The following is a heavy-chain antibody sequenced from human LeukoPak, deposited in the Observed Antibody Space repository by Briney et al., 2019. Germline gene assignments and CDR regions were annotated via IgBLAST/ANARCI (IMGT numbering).Heavy chain of an antibody. CDR1: GITLSNYG. V-gene: IGHV3-23*01. Sequence: GGSLRLSWAVSGITLSNYGMSWVRQAPGKGLEWVAGISDSGGRTNYADSAKGRFTISRDNPKNTLYLQMNSLRAEDTAVYFCAKRGVVIRVILVGFHKEAYYFDSWGQGALVTVSS. CDR2: ISDSGGRT. D-gene: IGHD3-22*01. J-gene: IGHJ4*02. CDR3: AKRGVVIRVILVGFHKEAYYFDS.